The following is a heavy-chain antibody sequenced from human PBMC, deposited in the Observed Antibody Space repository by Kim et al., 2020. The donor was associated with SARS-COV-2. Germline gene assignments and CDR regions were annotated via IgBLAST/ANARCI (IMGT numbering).Heavy chain of an antibody. D-gene: IGHD5-18*01. CDR2: IWYDGSNK. V-gene: IGHV3-33*06. Sequence: GGSLRLSCAASGFTFSSYGMHWVRQAPGKGLEWVAVIWYDGSNKYYADSVKGRFTISRDNSKNTLYLQMNSLRAEDTAVDYCAKGWIQLWSPFDYWGQGTLVTVSS. CDR1: GFTFSSYG. CDR3: AKGWIQLWSPFDY. J-gene: IGHJ4*02.